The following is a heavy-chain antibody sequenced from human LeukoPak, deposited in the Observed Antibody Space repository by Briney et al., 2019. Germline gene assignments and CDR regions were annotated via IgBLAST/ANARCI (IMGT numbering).Heavy chain of an antibody. CDR2: INAVNGNT. V-gene: IGHV1-3*01. Sequence: GASGNVSCKVSGYTFTIYAMHWVRQAPGQRHEWMGWINAVNGNTKYSRKYQRSVTITRDTSASTAYIELSSLRAEDTAGYYCGRELRTYDLGVLHNAFDIWGQGTMVTVSS. CDR3: GRELRTYDLGVLHNAFDI. J-gene: IGHJ3*02. CDR1: GYTFTIYA. D-gene: IGHD5-12*01.